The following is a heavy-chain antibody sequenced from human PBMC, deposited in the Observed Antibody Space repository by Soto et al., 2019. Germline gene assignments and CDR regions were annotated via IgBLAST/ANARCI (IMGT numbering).Heavy chain of an antibody. CDR3: ARREDTFDF. V-gene: IGHV4-4*07. CDR1: GVSMINNY. CDR2: VYSSGRT. Sequence: QVQLQESGPGLVKPSETLSLTCAVSGVSMINNYWTWIRQPAGKGLEWLGRVYSSGRTTYNPSLTSRLTMSVDTSKNQFSLHLTSVTAADTAVYYCARREDTFDFWGQGMLVTVSS. J-gene: IGHJ4*02.